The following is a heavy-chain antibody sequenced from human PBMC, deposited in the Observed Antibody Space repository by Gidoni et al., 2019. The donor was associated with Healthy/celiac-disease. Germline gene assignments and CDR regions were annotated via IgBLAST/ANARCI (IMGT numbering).Heavy chain of an antibody. CDR1: GFTFSRYA. Sequence: QVQLVESGGGVVQPGRSLRLSCAASGFTFSRYAMHWVPQAPGKGLEWVAVIAYDGSNKYYADSVKGRFTISRDNSKNTLYLQMNSLRAEDTAVYYCARGLITMVRGVQVGYYYYYGMDVWGQGTTVTVSS. D-gene: IGHD3-10*01. J-gene: IGHJ6*02. CDR2: IAYDGSNK. CDR3: ARGLITMVRGVQVGYYYYYGMDV. V-gene: IGHV3-30-3*01.